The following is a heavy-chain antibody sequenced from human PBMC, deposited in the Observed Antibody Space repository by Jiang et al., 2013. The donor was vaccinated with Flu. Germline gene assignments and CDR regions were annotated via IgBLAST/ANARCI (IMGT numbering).Heavy chain of an antibody. CDR3: ARGGIVGATILDAFDI. Sequence: EWIGYIYYSGSTNYNPSLKSRVTISVDTSKNQFSLKLSSVTAADTAVYYCARGGIVGATILDAFDIWGQGTMVTVSS. J-gene: IGHJ3*02. D-gene: IGHD1-26*01. CDR2: IYYSGST. V-gene: IGHV4-59*09.